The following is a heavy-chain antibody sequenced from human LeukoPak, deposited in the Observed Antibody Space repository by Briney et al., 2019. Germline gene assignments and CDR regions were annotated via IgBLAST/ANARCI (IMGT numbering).Heavy chain of an antibody. J-gene: IGHJ4*02. CDR3: ASYFGVDPTEGHFDY. V-gene: IGHV1-18*01. Sequence: ASVKVSCKASGYTFTSYGISWVRQAPGQGLEWMGWISAYNGNTNHAQKLQGRVTMTTDTSTSTAYMELRSLRSDDTAVYYCASYFGVDPTEGHFDYWGQGTLVTVSS. D-gene: IGHD3-3*01. CDR1: GYTFTSYG. CDR2: ISAYNGNT.